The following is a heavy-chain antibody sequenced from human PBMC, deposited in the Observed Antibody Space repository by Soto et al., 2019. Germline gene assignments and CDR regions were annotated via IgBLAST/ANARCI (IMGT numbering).Heavy chain of an antibody. V-gene: IGHV1-2*04. CDR3: ARATYYYGSGSPNAFDI. D-gene: IGHD3-10*01. CDR2: INPNSGGT. Sequence: ASVKVSCKASGYTFTGYHIHWVRQAPGQGLEWMGWINPNSGGTNYAQKFQGWVTMTRDTSISTAYMELSRLRSDDTAVYYCARATYYYGSGSPNAFDIWGQGTMVTVSS. CDR1: GYTFTGYH. J-gene: IGHJ3*02.